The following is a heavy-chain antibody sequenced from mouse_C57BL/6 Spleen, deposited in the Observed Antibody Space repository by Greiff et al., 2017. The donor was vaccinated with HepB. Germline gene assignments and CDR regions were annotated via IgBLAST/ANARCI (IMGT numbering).Heavy chain of an antibody. CDR1: GYTFTDYE. CDR2: IDPETGGT. CDR3: TGRGLRLGAMDC. J-gene: IGHJ4*01. D-gene: IGHD3-2*02. Sequence: QVQLKESGAELVRPGASVTLSCKASGYTFTDYEMHWVKQTPVHGLEWIGAIDPETGGTAYNQKFKGKAILTADKSSSTAYMELRSRTAEDSAVYYCTGRGLRLGAMDCWGQGTSVTVSS. V-gene: IGHV1-15*01.